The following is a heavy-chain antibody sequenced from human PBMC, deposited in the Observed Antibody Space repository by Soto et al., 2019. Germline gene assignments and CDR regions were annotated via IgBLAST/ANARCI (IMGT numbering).Heavy chain of an antibody. CDR1: AFTFRSYA. Sequence: EEHLLDSGGGLVRPGGSLRLSCAASAFTFRSYAMSWVRQAPGKGLEWVSAITASADTTYYADSMKGRFTISRDNSKNTLYLRMNSLRAEDTAVYYCAKVRPLRDCTSTSCLGAVDIWGQGTMVTV. V-gene: IGHV3-23*01. CDR2: ITASADTT. CDR3: AKVRPLRDCTSTSCLGAVDI. J-gene: IGHJ3*02. D-gene: IGHD2-2*01.